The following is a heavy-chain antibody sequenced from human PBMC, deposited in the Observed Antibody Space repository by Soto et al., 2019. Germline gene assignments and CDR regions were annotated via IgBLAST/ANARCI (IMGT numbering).Heavy chain of an antibody. Sequence: SETLSLTCRFSGDYISNSRFYWAWIRQPPGEGLEWIGSIYHTGNAYYNPSLKSRVTISVDTSKNQFSLKLTSVTAADAALYYCARDFFDSSDYTTNWFDPWGQGTLVTV. CDR2: IYHTGNA. V-gene: IGHV4-39*01. CDR1: GDYISNSRFY. CDR3: ARDFFDSSDYTTNWFDP. D-gene: IGHD3-22*01. J-gene: IGHJ5*02.